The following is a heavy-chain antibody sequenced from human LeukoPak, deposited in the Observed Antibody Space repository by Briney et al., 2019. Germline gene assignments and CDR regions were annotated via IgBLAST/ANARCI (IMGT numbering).Heavy chain of an antibody. J-gene: IGHJ4*02. CDR1: GFTFRSYR. D-gene: IGHD3-16*01. CDR3: GRGGGGFGY. V-gene: IGHV3-74*01. CDR2: INNDGSST. Sequence: PGGSLRLFRAASGFTFRSYRMHWVRQAPGKGLVWVSRINNDGSSTSYADSVKGRFTISRDNGKNTLYLQMNSLRAEDTAVYYCGRGGGGFGYWAEGPLVTVSS.